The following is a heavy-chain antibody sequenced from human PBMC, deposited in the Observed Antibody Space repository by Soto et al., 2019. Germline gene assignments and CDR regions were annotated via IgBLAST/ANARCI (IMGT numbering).Heavy chain of an antibody. D-gene: IGHD2-2*01. CDR1: GGSISSYY. V-gene: IGHV4-59*08. Sequence: PSETLSLTCTVSGGSISSYYWSWIRQPPWKGLEWIGYIYYRGSTNYNPSLKSRVTISVDTSKNQFSLKLSSVTAADTAVYYCARRVVVVPAAMNSYYYYMDVWGKGTTVTVSS. CDR3: ARRVVVVPAAMNSYYYYMDV. CDR2: IYYRGST. J-gene: IGHJ6*03.